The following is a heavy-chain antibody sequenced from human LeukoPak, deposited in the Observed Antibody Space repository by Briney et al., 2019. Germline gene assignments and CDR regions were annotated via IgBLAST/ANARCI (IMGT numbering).Heavy chain of an antibody. CDR2: IYTSGST. J-gene: IGHJ4*02. V-gene: IGHV4-61*02. D-gene: IGHD4-11*01. CDR3: ARGGLSTVTTEPFDY. CDR1: GGSISSGSYY. Sequence: SETLSLTCTVSGGSISSGSYYWSWIRQPAGKGLEWIGRIYTSGSTNYNPSLKSRVTISVDTSKNQFSLKLSSVTATDTAVYYCARGGLSTVTTEPFDYWGQGTLVTVSS.